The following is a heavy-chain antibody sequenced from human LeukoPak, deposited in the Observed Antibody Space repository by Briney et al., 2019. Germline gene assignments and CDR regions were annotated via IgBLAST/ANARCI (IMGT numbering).Heavy chain of an antibody. D-gene: IGHD3-10*01. CDR1: GFTFSSYA. CDR2: TSDGGSIT. V-gene: IGHV3-23*01. J-gene: IGHJ4*02. Sequence: PGGSLRLSCAASGFTFSSYAMSWVRQAPGKGLEWVSSTSDGGSITYYADSVKGRFTISRDNSKNTLFLQMNSLRAEDTAVYYCAKSRGSGSNMARGVNFDYWGQGTLVTVSS. CDR3: AKSRGSGSNMARGVNFDY.